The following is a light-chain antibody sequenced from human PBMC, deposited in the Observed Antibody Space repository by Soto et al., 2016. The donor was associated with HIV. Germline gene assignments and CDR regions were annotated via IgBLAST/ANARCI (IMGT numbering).Light chain of an antibody. CDR1: SSDIGAYNY. CDR2: DVN. V-gene: IGLV2-11*01. Sequence: QSALTQPRSVSGSPGQSLTISCTGTSSDIGAYNYVSWYQHHPDKAPKLIIYDVNKRPSGVPDRFSGSKFANTASLTISELQSEDEADYYCYSYSGNYIWMFGEGTTVTVL. J-gene: IGLJ3*02. CDR3: YSYSGNYIWM.